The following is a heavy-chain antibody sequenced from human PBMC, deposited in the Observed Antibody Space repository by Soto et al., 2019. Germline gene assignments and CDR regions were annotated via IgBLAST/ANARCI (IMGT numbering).Heavy chain of an antibody. CDR3: ARVMYYYDSSGYPY. D-gene: IGHD3-22*01. J-gene: IGHJ4*02. Sequence: PGGSLRLSCAASGFTFSSYSMNWVRQAPGKGLGWVSSISSSSSYIYYADSVKGRFTISRDNAKNSLYLQMNSLRAEDTAVYYCARVMYYYDSSGYPYWGQGTLVTVSS. CDR2: ISSSSSYI. V-gene: IGHV3-21*01. CDR1: GFTFSSYS.